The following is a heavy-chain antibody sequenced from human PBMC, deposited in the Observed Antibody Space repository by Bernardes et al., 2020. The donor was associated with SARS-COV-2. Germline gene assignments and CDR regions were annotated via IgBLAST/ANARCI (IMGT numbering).Heavy chain of an antibody. CDR1: GFTFNNYG. J-gene: IGHJ4*02. CDR3: AKDTTRYDILTGCDY. V-gene: IGHV3-23*01. CDR2: ISGSGGST. Sequence: GGSLRLSCAASGFTFNNYGMHWVRQAPGKGLEWVSAISGSGGSTYYADSVKGRFTISRDNSKNTLYLQMNSLRAEDTAVYYCAKDTTRYDILTGCDYWGQGTLVTVSS. D-gene: IGHD3-9*01.